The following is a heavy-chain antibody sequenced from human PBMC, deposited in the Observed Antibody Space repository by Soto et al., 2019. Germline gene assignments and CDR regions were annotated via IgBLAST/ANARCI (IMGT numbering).Heavy chain of an antibody. Sequence: QVQLVQSGAEVKKPGASVKVSCKASGYTFTSYDINWVRQATEQGLAWMGSMNPNSGNTGYAQKFQGRVSTTRKTSVNTAFMELSSLRSEDTAAYYCARGGIGASGCWFDSWGQGTVFTVSS. D-gene: IGHD3-10*01. J-gene: IGHJ5*01. CDR3: ARGGIGASGCWFDS. V-gene: IGHV1-8*01. CDR2: MNPNSGNT. CDR1: GYTFTSYD.